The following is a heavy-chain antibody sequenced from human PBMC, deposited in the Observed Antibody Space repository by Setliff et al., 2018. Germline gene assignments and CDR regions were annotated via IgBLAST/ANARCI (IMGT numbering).Heavy chain of an antibody. Sequence: GGSLRLSCSVSGITFKNAWMTWVRQAPGKGHEWVGRIKSSIEGATSDYGAPAKGRFTISRDDSKNMIFLQMNNLKIEDTGFYFCATGPRDSRNYLNWLGSWGPGTLVTVSS. V-gene: IGHV3-15*01. CDR1: GITFKNAW. J-gene: IGHJ1*01. CDR2: IKSSIEGATS. CDR3: ATGPRDSRNYLNWLGS. D-gene: IGHD4-4*01.